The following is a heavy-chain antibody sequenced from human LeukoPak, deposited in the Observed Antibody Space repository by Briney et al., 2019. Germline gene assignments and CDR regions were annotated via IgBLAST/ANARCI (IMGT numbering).Heavy chain of an antibody. V-gene: IGHV1-69*13. CDR1: GGTFRSHA. D-gene: IGHD3-22*01. CDR2: IIPIFGTA. Sequence: SVKVSCKTSGGTFRSHAISWVRQAPGQGLEWMGGIIPIFGTANYAQKFQGRVTITADESTSTAYMELSSLRSEDTAIYYCASSKDYHDSSGYARTLDYWGQGTLVTVSS. CDR3: ASSKDYHDSSGYARTLDY. J-gene: IGHJ4*02.